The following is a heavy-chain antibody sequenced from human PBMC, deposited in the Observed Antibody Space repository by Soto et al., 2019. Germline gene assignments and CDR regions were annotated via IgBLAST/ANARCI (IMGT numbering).Heavy chain of an antibody. CDR2: ISSSGSTI. J-gene: IGHJ6*03. CDR1: GFTFSDYY. V-gene: IGHV3-11*01. CDR3: ARDFNVLSDYAETYHGNYMDV. Sequence: GGSLRLSCAASGFTFSDYYMSWIRQAPGKGLEWVSYISSSGSTIYYADSVKGRFTISRDNAKNSLYLQMNSLRAEDTAVYYCARDFNVLSDYAETYHGNYMDVWGKGTKVTVSS. D-gene: IGHD4-17*01.